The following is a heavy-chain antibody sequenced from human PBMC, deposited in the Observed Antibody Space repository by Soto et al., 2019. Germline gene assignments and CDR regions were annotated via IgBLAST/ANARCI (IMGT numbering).Heavy chain of an antibody. J-gene: IGHJ6*02. Sequence: PGGSLRLSCAASGFTFRGYGMHWVRQAPGKGLEWVAVMSHDGSSQYHADSVKGRFTISRDNSKNTLYLQMNSLRGEDTAVYFCAKPTTSASYGMDVWGQGTSVTVSS. CDR1: GFTFRGYG. CDR3: AKPTTSASYGMDV. V-gene: IGHV3-30*18. D-gene: IGHD1-7*01. CDR2: MSHDGSSQ.